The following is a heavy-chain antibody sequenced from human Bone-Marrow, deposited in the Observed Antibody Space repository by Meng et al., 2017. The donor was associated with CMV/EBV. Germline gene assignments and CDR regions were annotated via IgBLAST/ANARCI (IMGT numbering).Heavy chain of an antibody. V-gene: IGHV3-74*01. J-gene: IGHJ4*02. D-gene: IGHD1-1*01. Sequence: CAASGFTFSNYWMHWVRQSPGKGLIWVSGISGGGRTTNFADSVKGRFTISRDDAKNTLFLQMNSLRAEDTAVYFCVRGTRGWNGVDFWGQGTLVTVSS. CDR3: VRGTRGWNGVDF. CDR2: ISGGGRTT. CDR1: GFTFSNYW.